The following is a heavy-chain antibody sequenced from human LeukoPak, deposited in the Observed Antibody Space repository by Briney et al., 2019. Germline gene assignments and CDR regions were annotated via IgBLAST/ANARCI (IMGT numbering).Heavy chain of an antibody. Sequence: YPSETLSLTCTVSGGSISSGSYYWSWIRQPAGKGLEWIGRIYTSGSTNYNPSLKSRVTISVDTSKNQFSLKLSSVTAADTAVYYCAREAKNYYVSDYWGQGTLVTVSS. CDR2: IYTSGST. CDR3: AREAKNYYVSDY. D-gene: IGHD3-10*02. J-gene: IGHJ4*02. V-gene: IGHV4-61*02. CDR1: GGSISSGSYY.